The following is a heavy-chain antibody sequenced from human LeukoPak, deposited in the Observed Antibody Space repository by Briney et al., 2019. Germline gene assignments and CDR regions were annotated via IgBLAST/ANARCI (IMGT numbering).Heavy chain of an antibody. V-gene: IGHV3-13*01. CDR1: GFTFNRYD. Sequence: GGSLRLSCAASGFTFNRYDMHWVRQATGKGLEWVSLIGTAGDTYHAASVKGRFTISRDNAKNSLYLQMNSLRAEDTAVYYCARGGSSYGAFDIWGQGTMVTVSS. D-gene: IGHD6-6*01. CDR3: ARGGSSYGAFDI. J-gene: IGHJ3*02. CDR2: IGTAGDT.